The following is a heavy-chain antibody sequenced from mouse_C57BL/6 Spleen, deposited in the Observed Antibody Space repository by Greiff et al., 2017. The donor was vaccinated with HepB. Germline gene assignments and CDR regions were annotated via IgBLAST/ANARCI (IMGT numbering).Heavy chain of an antibody. CDR1: GYTFTSYW. CDR3: ASDGLRAY. V-gene: IGHV1-50*01. CDR2: IAPSDSYT. D-gene: IGHD3-1*01. J-gene: IGHJ3*01. Sequence: QVQLQQPGAELVKPGASVKLSCKASGYTFTSYWMQWVKQRPGQGLEWIGVIAPSDSYTNYNQKFKGKATLTVDTSSSTAYMQLSSLTSEDSAVYYCASDGLRAYWGQGTLVTVSA.